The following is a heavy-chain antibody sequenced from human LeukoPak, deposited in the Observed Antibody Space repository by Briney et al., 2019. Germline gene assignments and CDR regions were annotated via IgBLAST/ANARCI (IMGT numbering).Heavy chain of an antibody. CDR3: ARDLTVTNGPWYFDL. CDR2: MNPNSGNT. Sequence: ASVKVSCKASGYTFTSYDINWVRQATGQGLEWMGWMNPNSGNTGYAQKFQGRVTMTRNTSISTAYMELSSLRSEDTAVYYCARDLTVTNGPWYFDLWGRGTLVTVSS. D-gene: IGHD4-17*01. V-gene: IGHV1-8*01. CDR1: GYTFTSYD. J-gene: IGHJ2*01.